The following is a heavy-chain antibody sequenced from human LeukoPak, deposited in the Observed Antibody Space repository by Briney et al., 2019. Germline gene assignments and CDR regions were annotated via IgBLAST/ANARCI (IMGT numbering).Heavy chain of an antibody. CDR1: GFTFSRYW. Sequence: GGSLRLSCADSGFTFSRYWMHWVRQTPGKGLVWVSCISADGSVARYADSVKGRFTISRDNTKSTLYLQMHSLRAEDAAVYYCASQFPDIVVVVTAPPDFDFWGQGTLVTVSS. CDR2: ISADGSVA. CDR3: ASQFPDIVVVVTAPPDFDF. J-gene: IGHJ4*02. D-gene: IGHD2-15*01. V-gene: IGHV3-74*01.